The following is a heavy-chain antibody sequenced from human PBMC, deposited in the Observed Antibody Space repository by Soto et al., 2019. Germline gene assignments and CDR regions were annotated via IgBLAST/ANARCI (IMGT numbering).Heavy chain of an antibody. Sequence: PSETLSLTCTVSGGSISSYYWNWIRQPPGKGLEWIGYIYYSGRTNYNPSQKSRDTISKDTSKNHFSQKQNSVTAADTAVYYCARQGGYSYGDFDYWGQGTLVTVS. V-gene: IGHV4-59*08. J-gene: IGHJ4*02. CDR3: ARQGGYSYGDFDY. CDR1: GGSISSYY. D-gene: IGHD5-18*01. CDR2: IYYSGRT.